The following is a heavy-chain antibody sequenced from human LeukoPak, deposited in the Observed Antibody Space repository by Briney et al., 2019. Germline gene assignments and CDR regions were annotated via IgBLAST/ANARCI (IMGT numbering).Heavy chain of an antibody. CDR2: INPNSGGT. CDR3: ARDLLNWGFLNY. D-gene: IGHD7-27*01. V-gene: IGHV1-2*02. Sequence: ASVKVSCKASGYTLTGYYMHWVRQAPGQGLEWMGWINPNSGGTNYAQKLQGRVTMTTDTSTSTAYMELRSLRSDDTAVYYCARDLLNWGFLNYWGQGTLVTVSS. CDR1: GYTLTGYY. J-gene: IGHJ4*02.